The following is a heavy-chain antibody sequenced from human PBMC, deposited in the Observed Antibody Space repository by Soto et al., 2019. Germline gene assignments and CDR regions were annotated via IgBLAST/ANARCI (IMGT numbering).Heavy chain of an antibody. CDR1: GYRFTNYG. Sequence: ASVKGSCKTSGYRFTNYGMHWVRQAPGQGLEWMGWINAGTGHTAFSQKLQGRVTINRDTSASTAYMELNNLKYEDTAVYYSAIYVDVCGVILNLYGFWG. J-gene: IGHJ2*01. V-gene: IGHV1-3*01. CDR2: INAGTGHT. D-gene: IGHD3-3*01. CDR3: AIYVDVCGVILNLYGF.